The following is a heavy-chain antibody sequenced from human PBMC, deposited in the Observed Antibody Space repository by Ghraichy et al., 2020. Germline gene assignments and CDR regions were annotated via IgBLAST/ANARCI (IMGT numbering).Heavy chain of an antibody. CDR3: ARGDWSFDC. CDR1: GFTFSSYS. V-gene: IGHV3-21*06. Sequence: GGSLRLSCAASGFTFSSYSMIWVRQAPGKGLEWVSSITSTSTYTYYVDSVKGRFTISRDNAKNSLYLQMNSLTAEDTAVYYCARGDWSFDCWGQGTLVTVSS. CDR2: ITSTSTYT. J-gene: IGHJ4*02. D-gene: IGHD3-9*01.